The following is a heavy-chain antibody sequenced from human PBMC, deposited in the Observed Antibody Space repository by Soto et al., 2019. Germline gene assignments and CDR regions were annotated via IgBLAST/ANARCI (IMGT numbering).Heavy chain of an antibody. D-gene: IGHD6-13*01. CDR3: AREGGESSSSWPTFDY. Sequence: QVQLVESGGGVVQPGGSLRLSCEASGFTFSSYAMHWVRQAPGKGLEWVAVISYDGSNKYYADSVKGRFTIPRDNSKNTLYLKMKGLRAEETAVSYSAREGGESSSSWPTFDYWGQGTLVTVSS. CDR1: GFTFSSYA. J-gene: IGHJ4*02. V-gene: IGHV3-30-3*01. CDR2: ISYDGSNK.